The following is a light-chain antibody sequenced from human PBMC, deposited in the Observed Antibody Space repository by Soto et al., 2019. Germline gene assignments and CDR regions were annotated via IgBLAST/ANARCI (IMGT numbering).Light chain of an antibody. CDR3: QQYNSYVWT. V-gene: IGKV1-5*03. Sequence: DLQMTQSPSTLSASVGDRVTITCRASQSISSWLAWYQQKPGKAPKLLIYKASSLESGVPSRFSGSGSGTEFTLTISSLQPDDFATYYCQQYNSYVWTFGQGTKVEIK. CDR1: QSISSW. CDR2: KAS. J-gene: IGKJ1*01.